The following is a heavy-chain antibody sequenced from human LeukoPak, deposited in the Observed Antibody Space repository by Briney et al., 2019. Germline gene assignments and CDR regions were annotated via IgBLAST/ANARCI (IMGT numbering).Heavy chain of an antibody. Sequence: PSLNLSCKASGYTFTSYYMHWVRHAPGQGIEWKGIINPSGGSTSYAQKFQGRVTMTRDMSTSTVYMELSSLRSEDTAVYYCARDGSDIVATTDQIKFDYWGQGTLVTVSS. J-gene: IGHJ4*02. CDR2: INPSGGST. V-gene: IGHV1-46*01. D-gene: IGHD5-12*01. CDR1: GYTFTSYY. CDR3: ARDGSDIVATTDQIKFDY.